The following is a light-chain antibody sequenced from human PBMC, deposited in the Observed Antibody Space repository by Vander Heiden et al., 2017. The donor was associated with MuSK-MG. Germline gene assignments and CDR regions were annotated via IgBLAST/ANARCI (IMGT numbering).Light chain of an antibody. Sequence: EIVLTQSPDFQSVTPKEKGTITCRASQSIGSNLHWYQQKPNQSPKLLMKYAAQSISGVPSRFSGSGSGTDFTLTINSLEAEDAAAYYCHQRSRSFNTFGGGTKVEIK. CDR2: YAA. J-gene: IGKJ4*01. V-gene: IGKV6D-21*02. CDR1: QSIGSN. CDR3: HQRSRSFNT.